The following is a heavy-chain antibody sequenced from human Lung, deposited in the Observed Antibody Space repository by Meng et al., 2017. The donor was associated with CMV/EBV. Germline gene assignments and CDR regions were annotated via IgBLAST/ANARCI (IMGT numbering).Heavy chain of an antibody. V-gene: IGHV3-33*06. CDR1: GFTLSSYG. J-gene: IGHJ4*02. CDR2: IWHDGSKK. CDR3: AKGAVGATTSYYFDY. D-gene: IGHD1-26*01. Sequence: SGFTLSSYGMTWVSQAPGRGLEWVAFIWHDGSKKYYPDSVEGRFTISRDNSKTTLYLEVNSLSGEDTAVYYCAKGAVGATTSYYFDYWGQGTLVTVSS.